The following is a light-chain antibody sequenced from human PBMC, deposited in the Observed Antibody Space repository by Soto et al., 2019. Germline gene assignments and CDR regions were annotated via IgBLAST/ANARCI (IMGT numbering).Light chain of an antibody. J-gene: IGKJ1*01. V-gene: IGKV1-39*01. CDR2: AAS. CDR3: QQSYSTPPT. CDR1: QSIDSR. Sequence: IHLTESPSSLAASVGDRVSITCRASQSIDSRLAWYQQRPGKAPDLLIYAASSLQSGVPSRFSGSGSGTDFTLTISSLQPEDFATYYCQQSYSTPPTFGQGTKVDIK.